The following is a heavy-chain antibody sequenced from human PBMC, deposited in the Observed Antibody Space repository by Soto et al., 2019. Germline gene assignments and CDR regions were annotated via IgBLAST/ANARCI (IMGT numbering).Heavy chain of an antibody. CDR2: VYYSGST. D-gene: IGHD3-16*01. J-gene: IGHJ4*02. CDR3: ARSGHIFEGVV. V-gene: IGHV4-59*01. CDR1: GASMTNYY. Sequence: QLQLQESGPGLLRPSDTLSLTCTVSGASMTNYYGSWIRQSPRKGLEHIGYVYYSGSTYYSPSRASRATISIDTANNQFSLKLSSLTAADTAIYYCARSGHIFEGVVWGQGILVTVSS.